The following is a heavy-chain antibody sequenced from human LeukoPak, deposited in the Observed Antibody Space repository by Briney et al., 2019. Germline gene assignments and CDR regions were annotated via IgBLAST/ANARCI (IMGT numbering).Heavy chain of an antibody. CDR3: ARGPAYDYVWGSYRYTGSSYFDY. V-gene: IGHV1-8*03. CDR2: MNPNSGNT. Sequence: GASVKASCKASGYTFTSYDINWVRQATGQGLEWMGWMNPNSGNTGYAQKFQGRVTITRNTSISTAYMELSSLRSEDTAVYYCARGPAYDYVWGSYRYTGSSYFDYWGQGTLVTVSS. CDR1: GYTFTSYD. J-gene: IGHJ4*02. D-gene: IGHD3-16*02.